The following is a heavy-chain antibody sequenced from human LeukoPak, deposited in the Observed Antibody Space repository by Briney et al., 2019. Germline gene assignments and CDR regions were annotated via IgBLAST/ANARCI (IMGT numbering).Heavy chain of an antibody. CDR3: ARDGGLGHCSSTSCPGDGMDV. J-gene: IGHJ6*02. Sequence: KPSQTLSLTCTVSGGSISSGDYYWSWIRQPPGKGLEWIGEIYHSGSTNYNPSLKSRVTISVDKSKNQFSLKLSSVTAADTAVYYCARDGGLGHCSSTSCPGDGMDVWGQGTTVTVSS. V-gene: IGHV4-30-4*01. D-gene: IGHD2-2*03. CDR2: IYHSGST. CDR1: GGSISSGDYY.